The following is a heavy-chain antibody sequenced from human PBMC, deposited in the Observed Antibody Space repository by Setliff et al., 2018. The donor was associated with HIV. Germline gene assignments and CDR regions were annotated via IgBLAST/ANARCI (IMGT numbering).Heavy chain of an antibody. CDR2: ISSTGDT. D-gene: IGHD3-16*02. J-gene: IGHJ4*02. CDR3: ASGRADKFLMITLGGLIAAIDY. CDR1: GSSISNFY. Sequence: SETLSLTCSLSGSSISNFYWSCIRQPPGKGLEWVGHISSTGDTNYNPSLKSRVAISVDTSMNQFSLVVPSVTAGDTAIYYCASGRADKFLMITLGGLIAAIDYWGPGTLVTVSS. V-gene: IGHV4-4*08.